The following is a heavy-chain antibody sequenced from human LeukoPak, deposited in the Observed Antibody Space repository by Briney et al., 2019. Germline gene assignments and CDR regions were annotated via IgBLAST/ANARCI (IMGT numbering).Heavy chain of an antibody. CDR1: GFPLSIYW. J-gene: IGHJ4*02. CDR3: AGDNNAERGQQLAN. V-gene: IGHV3-7*04. Sequence: PGGSLPLSCAVSGFPLSIYWMSWLGPPPGQGREWVASINQDGSEKYYVDSVKGRFTIPRDSAKNSLYVQLNSLSAGDTAVYFCAGDNNAERGQQLANWGQGTLVTVSS. CDR2: INQDGSEK. D-gene: IGHD6-13*01.